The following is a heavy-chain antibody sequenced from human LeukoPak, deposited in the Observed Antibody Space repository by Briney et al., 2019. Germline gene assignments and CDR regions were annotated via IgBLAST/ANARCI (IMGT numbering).Heavy chain of an antibody. J-gene: IGHJ3*02. CDR3: ARASGGSEAFDI. Sequence: SETLSLTCTVSGGSISSSYYYWGWIRQPPGKGLEWIGSIYDSGSTYYNPSLKSRVTISVDRSKNQFSLKLSSVTAADTAVYYCARASGGSEAFDIWGQGTMVTVSS. CDR1: GGSISSSYYY. V-gene: IGHV4-39*07. CDR2: IYDSGST. D-gene: IGHD3-10*01.